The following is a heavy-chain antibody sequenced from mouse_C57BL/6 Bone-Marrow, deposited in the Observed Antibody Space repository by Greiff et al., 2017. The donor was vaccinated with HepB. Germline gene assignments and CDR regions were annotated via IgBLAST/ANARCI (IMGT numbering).Heavy chain of an antibody. CDR1: GYTFTSYW. J-gene: IGHJ1*03. D-gene: IGHD2-2*01. V-gene: IGHV1-55*01. Sequence: QVQLQQPGAELVKPGASVKMSCKASGYTFTSYWITWVKQRPGQGLEWIGDIYPGSGSTNYNEKFKSKATLTVDTSSSTAYMQLRSLTSVDSAIYFCARMRLPPYFDFWGTGTTVTVSS. CDR2: IYPGSGST. CDR3: ARMRLPPYFDF.